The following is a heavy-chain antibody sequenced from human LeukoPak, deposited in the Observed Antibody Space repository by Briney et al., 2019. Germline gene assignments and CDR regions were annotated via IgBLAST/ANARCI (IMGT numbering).Heavy chain of an antibody. CDR1: GGSFSGYY. CDR3: ARGLRITGTT. CDR2: INHSGST. D-gene: IGHD1-20*01. J-gene: IGHJ4*02. V-gene: IGHV4-34*01. Sequence: SETLSLTCAVYGGSFSGYYRSWIRQPPGKGLEWIGEINHSGSTNYNPSLKSRVTISVDTSKNQFSLKLSSVTAADTAVYYCARGLRITGTTWSQGTLVTVSS.